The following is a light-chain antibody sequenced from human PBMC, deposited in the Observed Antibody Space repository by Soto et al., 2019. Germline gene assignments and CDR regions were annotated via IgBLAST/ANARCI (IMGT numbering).Light chain of an antibody. CDR3: MQGTHRPWT. CDR2: KVS. Sequence: DVVMPQSPLSLPVTLGQPASISCRSSQSLIHSDGNTYSNWFQQRPGQSPRRLIYKVSDRDSGVPDGCTGGGSGTDFTLKTSRVEAEDVGVYYCMQGTHRPWTCGQGTEVDIK. CDR1: QSLIHSDGNTY. V-gene: IGKV2-30*02. J-gene: IGKJ1*01.